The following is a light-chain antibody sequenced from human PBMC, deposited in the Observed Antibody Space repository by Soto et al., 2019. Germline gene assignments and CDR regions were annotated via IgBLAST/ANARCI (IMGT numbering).Light chain of an antibody. Sequence: EIVLTQFPATLSLSPGERATLSCRASQSVSSYLAWYQHKPGQAPRLLIYDASNRATGIPARFSGSGSGTDFTLTISSLEPEDFAVYYCQQRSNWSITFGQGTRLEIK. CDR1: QSVSSY. J-gene: IGKJ5*01. CDR3: QQRSNWSIT. V-gene: IGKV3-11*01. CDR2: DAS.